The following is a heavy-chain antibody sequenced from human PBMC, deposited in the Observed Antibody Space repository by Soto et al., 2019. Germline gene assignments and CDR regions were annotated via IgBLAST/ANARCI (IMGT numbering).Heavy chain of an antibody. CDR2: ISGSGGST. CDR3: ARKFVVVVAAWVVDY. CDR1: GFPFSSYS. Sequence: GGSLRLSCAASGFPFSSYSRSWVRQATGKGLEWVSAISGSGGSTYYADSVKGRFTISRDNSKNTLYLQMNSLRAEDTAVYYCARKFVVVVAAWVVDYWGQGTLVTVS. D-gene: IGHD2-15*01. J-gene: IGHJ4*02. V-gene: IGHV3-23*01.